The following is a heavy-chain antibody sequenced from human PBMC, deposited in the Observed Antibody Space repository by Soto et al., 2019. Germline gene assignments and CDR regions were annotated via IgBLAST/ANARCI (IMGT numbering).Heavy chain of an antibody. CDR1: GYTFTNYY. V-gene: IGHV1-46*03. J-gene: IGHJ5*02. Sequence: ASVKVSCKASGYTFTNYYMHWVRQAPGQGLEWMGIIDPSNGGTTYAQRFQGRVTMTRDTSTSTVYMELSSLRSEDTAVYYCASHCSTCCSDWFDPWGQGTLVTVSS. CDR2: IDPSNGGT. D-gene: IGHD2-2*01. CDR3: ASHCSTCCSDWFDP.